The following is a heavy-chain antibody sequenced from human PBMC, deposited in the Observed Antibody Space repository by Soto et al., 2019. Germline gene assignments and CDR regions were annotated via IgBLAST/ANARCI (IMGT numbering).Heavy chain of an antibody. CDR2: AYYSGGT. J-gene: IGHJ4*02. CDR1: GGSIDNSHSF. V-gene: IGHV4-39*01. CDR3: VRVVEAATRHTDFDS. Sequence: PSETLSLTCDVSGGSIDNSHSFWGWVRQPPGRGLEFLGSAYYSGGTYYNPSLKSRVTVSVDTSKNQVSLRVRSVTVAETAMYYRVRVVEAATRHTDFDSWGQGIVVTVSS. D-gene: IGHD2-15*01.